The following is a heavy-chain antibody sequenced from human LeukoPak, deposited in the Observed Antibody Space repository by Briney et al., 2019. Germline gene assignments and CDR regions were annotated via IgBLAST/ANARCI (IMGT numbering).Heavy chain of an antibody. CDR2: ISSSGSTI. J-gene: IGHJ4*02. CDR1: GFTFSDYY. CDR3: ARDGYYDTSFCDY. D-gene: IGHD3-22*01. Sequence: GGSLRLSCAASGFTFSDYYMSWIRQAPGKGLEWVSYISSSGSTIYYADSVKGRFTISRDNAKNSLYLQMNSLRAQDTAVYYCARDGYYDTSFCDYWGQGTLVTVSS. V-gene: IGHV3-11*04.